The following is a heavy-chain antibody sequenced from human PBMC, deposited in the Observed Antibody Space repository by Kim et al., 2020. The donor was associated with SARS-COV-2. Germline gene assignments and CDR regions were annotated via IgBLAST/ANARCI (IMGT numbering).Heavy chain of an antibody. CDR3: VRSGGWPDY. D-gene: IGHD6-19*01. V-gene: IGHV3-74*01. Sequence: GGSLRLSCAVSGFTFRAYWMHWVRQVPGKGLVWVSHMNDDGSYTNYADSVKGRFTMSRDNAKNTLYLQMNRLRVEDTAVYYCVRSGGWPDYWGQGTLVTVSS. J-gene: IGHJ4*02. CDR2: MNDDGSYT. CDR1: GFTFRAYW.